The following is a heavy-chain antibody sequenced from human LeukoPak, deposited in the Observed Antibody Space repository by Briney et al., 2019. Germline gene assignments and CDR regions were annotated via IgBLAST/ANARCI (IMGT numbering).Heavy chain of an antibody. J-gene: IGHJ3*02. CDR1: GFTFSSYR. CDR3: ARVYSGYHTPRGAFDI. V-gene: IGHV3-7*03. D-gene: IGHD5-12*01. CDR2: IKQDGSEK. Sequence: PGGSLRPSCAASGFTFSSYRMSWVRQAPGKGLEWVANIKQDGSEKYYVDSVKGRFTISRDNAKNSLYLQMNSLRAEDTAVYYCARVYSGYHTPRGAFDIWGQGTMVTVSS.